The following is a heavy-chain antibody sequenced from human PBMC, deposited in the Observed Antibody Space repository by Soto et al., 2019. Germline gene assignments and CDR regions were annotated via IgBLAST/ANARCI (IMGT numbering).Heavy chain of an antibody. D-gene: IGHD1-26*01. Sequence: ELQLVESGGGLVKPGGSLRLSCAASGFSFSNGWMSWVRQAPGKGLEWVGRIKSKTDGETTDYAAPVKGRFTISRDEAKNTPYLQMNSRKIEDTALYYCTTDEWEWGQGTLVTVSS. CDR3: TTDEWE. CDR2: IKSKTDGETT. V-gene: IGHV3-15*05. CDR1: GFSFSNGW. J-gene: IGHJ4*02.